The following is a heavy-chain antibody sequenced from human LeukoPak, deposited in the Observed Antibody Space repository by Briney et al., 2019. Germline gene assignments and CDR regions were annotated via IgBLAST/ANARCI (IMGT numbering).Heavy chain of an antibody. J-gene: IGHJ4*02. V-gene: IGHV1-2*02. Sequence: ASVKVSCKASGYTFTGYYMHWVRQAPGQGLEWMGWINPNSGGTSYAQKFQGRVTMTRDTSISTAYMELSRLRSDDTAVYYCARDWVGRYYYDSSGYYGEWGQGTLVTVSS. CDR2: INPNSGGT. D-gene: IGHD3-22*01. CDR3: ARDWVGRYYYDSSGYYGE. CDR1: GYTFTGYY.